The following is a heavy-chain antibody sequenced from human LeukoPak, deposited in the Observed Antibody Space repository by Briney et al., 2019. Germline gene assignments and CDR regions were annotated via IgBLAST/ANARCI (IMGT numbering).Heavy chain of an antibody. CDR3: ARASLDAAMVYWYFDL. CDR2: IHPSGGGT. CDR1: GYTFTSHY. V-gene: IGHV1-46*01. D-gene: IGHD5-18*01. Sequence: ASVKVSCVASGYTFTSHYIHWVRQAPGQGPEWMGVIHPSGGGTTYAQKFQGRVTMTRDTSTSTAYVELNSLTSDDTDVYYCARASLDAAMVYWYFDLWGPGTLVAVSS. J-gene: IGHJ2*01.